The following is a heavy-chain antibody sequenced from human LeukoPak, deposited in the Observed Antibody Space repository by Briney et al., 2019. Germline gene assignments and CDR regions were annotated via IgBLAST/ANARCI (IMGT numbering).Heavy chain of an antibody. D-gene: IGHD2-2*01. CDR1: GFTFSSYW. V-gene: IGHV3-74*01. Sequence: PGGSLRLSCAASGFTFSSYWMHWVRQAPGKGLVWVSRINSDGSSTSYADSVKGRFTISRDNAKNTLYLQMNSLRAEDTAVYYCARDRYQLLLGYYYYGMDVWGKGTTVTVSS. CDR3: ARDRYQLLLGYYYYGMDV. J-gene: IGHJ6*04. CDR2: INSDGSST.